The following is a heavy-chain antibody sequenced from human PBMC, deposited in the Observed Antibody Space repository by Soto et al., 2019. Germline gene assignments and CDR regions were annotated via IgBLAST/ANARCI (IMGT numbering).Heavy chain of an antibody. CDR2: ISGSGGST. D-gene: IGHD2-2*01. J-gene: IGHJ5*02. CDR3: AKTLYCSSTSCYLGGNWFDP. CDR1: GFTFSSYA. Sequence: GGSLRLSCAASGFTFSSYAMSWVRQAPGKGLEWVSAISGSGGSTYYADSVKGRFTISRDNSKNTLYLQMNSLRAEDTAVYYCAKTLYCSSTSCYLGGNWFDPWGQGTLVTVSS. V-gene: IGHV3-23*01.